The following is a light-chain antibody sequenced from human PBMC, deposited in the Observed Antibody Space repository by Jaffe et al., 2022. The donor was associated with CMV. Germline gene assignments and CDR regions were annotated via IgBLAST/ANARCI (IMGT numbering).Light chain of an antibody. V-gene: IGKV1-33*01. CDR3: QQYNNLPLT. Sequence: DIRMTQSPSSLSASVGDRVTITCQASQDISTYLKWYQQKAGKAPKVLIYDAFNLETGVPSRFSGSGSGTDFTFTISSLQPEDIATYYCQQYNNLPLTFGGGTNVDIK. J-gene: IGKJ4*01. CDR1: QDISTY. CDR2: DAF.